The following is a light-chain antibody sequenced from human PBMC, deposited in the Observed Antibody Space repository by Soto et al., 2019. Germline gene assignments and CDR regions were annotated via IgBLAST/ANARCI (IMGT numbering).Light chain of an antibody. J-gene: IGKJ1*01. CDR1: QSIGSS. CDR3: QQYYSYLRT. CDR2: DAS. Sequence: IQLTQSPSTLSASVGDRVTITCRASQSIGSSLAWYQQKPGKAPKLLIYDASTLQSGVPSRFSGSGSGTDFTLTISCLQSEDFATYYCQQYYSYLRTFGQGTKVDIK. V-gene: IGKV1-5*01.